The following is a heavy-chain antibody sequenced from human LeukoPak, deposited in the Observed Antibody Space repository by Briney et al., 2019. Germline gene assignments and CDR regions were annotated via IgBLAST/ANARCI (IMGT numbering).Heavy chain of an antibody. D-gene: IGHD6-13*01. Sequence: ASVKVSCKASGYTFTGYYMHWVRQAPGQGLEWMGWINPNSGGTNYAQKFQGRVTMTRDTSTSTAYMELSRLRSDDTAVYYCARLSSSSWYNPIFDYWGQGTLVTVSS. CDR3: ARLSSSSWYNPIFDY. CDR1: GYTFTGYY. CDR2: INPNSGGT. J-gene: IGHJ4*02. V-gene: IGHV1-2*02.